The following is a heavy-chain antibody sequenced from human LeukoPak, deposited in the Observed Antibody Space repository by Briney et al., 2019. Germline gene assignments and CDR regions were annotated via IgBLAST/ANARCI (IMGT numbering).Heavy chain of an antibody. Sequence: GGSLRLSCAASGFTFSSYAMHWVRQAPGKGLEWVAVISYDGSNKYYADSVKGRFTISRDNSKNTLYLQMNSLRAEDTAVYYCARGTVGATLKGAYFDYWGQGTLVTVSS. J-gene: IGHJ4*02. CDR1: GFTFSSYA. CDR3: ARGTVGATLKGAYFDY. D-gene: IGHD1-26*01. CDR2: ISYDGSNK. V-gene: IGHV3-30*04.